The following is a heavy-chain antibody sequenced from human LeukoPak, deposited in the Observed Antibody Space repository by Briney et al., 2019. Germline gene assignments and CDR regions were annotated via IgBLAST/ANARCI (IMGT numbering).Heavy chain of an antibody. CDR2: IKQDGSEK. V-gene: IGHV3-7*01. CDR1: GFTFSSYW. Sequence: GGSLRLSCGASGFTFSSYWMSWVRQAPGKGLEWVANIKQDGSEKNYVDSVRGRFTISRDNAKNSLYLQMNSLRDDDTAVYYCVRVDPTKSDDCWGQGTLVTVSA. CDR3: VRVDPTKSDDC. J-gene: IGHJ4*02.